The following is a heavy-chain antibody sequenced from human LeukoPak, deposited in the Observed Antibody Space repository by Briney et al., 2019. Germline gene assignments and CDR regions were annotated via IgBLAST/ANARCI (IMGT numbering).Heavy chain of an antibody. V-gene: IGHV3-48*04. Sequence: GGSLRLSCAASGFTFSHFSMNWVRQAPGKGLEWVSHISTSSSTIYYADSVRGRFTISRDNAKNSLYLQMNSLRAEDTAVYYCAKDPGGKSDYWGQGTLVTVSS. D-gene: IGHD3-16*01. CDR2: ISTSSSTI. CDR3: AKDPGGKSDY. CDR1: GFTFSHFS. J-gene: IGHJ4*02.